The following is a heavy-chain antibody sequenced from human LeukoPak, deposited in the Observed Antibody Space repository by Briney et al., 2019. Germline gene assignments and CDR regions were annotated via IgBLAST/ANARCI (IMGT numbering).Heavy chain of an antibody. CDR2: VYHSGST. V-gene: IGHV4-38-2*01. Sequence: PSETLSLTCAVSDSSMSSGYYWGWIRQPPGKGLDWIGSVYHSGSTHYNPSLKSRVTISVDTSKNQFSLKLTSVTAADTAVYYCARHPITIFGVVLAYFGYWGQGTLVTVSS. CDR1: DSSMSSGYY. D-gene: IGHD3-3*01. J-gene: IGHJ4*02. CDR3: ARHPITIFGVVLAYFGY.